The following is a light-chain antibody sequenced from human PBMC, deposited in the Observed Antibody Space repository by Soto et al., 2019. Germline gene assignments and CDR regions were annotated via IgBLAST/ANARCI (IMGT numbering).Light chain of an antibody. CDR3: SSYAGIRNVI. CDR2: EVT. J-gene: IGLJ2*01. V-gene: IGLV2-8*01. CDR1: SSDVGGYDY. Sequence: QSALTQPPSASGSPGQSVTISCTGTSSDVGGYDYVSWYQQQSGKAPKLILYEVTNRPSGVPDRFSGSKSGNTASLTVSGLQAEDEVDYYCSSYAGIRNVIFGAGTKLTVL.